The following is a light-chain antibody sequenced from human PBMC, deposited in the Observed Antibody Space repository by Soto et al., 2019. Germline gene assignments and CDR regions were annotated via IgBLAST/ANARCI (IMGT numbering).Light chain of an antibody. CDR1: SSNIGSNT. CDR2: SSN. J-gene: IGLJ1*01. Sequence: QSVLTQPPSASGTPGQRVTISCSGGSSNIGSNTVNWYQHLPGTAPKLLIYSSNQRPSGVPDRFSGSKSGTSASLAISGLQSVDEADYYCAELDDTRNGYVFGTGTKLTVL. CDR3: AELDDTRNGYV. V-gene: IGLV1-44*01.